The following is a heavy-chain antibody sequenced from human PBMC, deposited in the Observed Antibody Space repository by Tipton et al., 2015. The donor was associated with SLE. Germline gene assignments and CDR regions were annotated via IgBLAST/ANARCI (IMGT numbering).Heavy chain of an antibody. J-gene: IGHJ4*02. Sequence: SLRLSCAASGFTFSSYAMSWVRQAPGKGLEWVSVIYSGGSTYYADSVKGRFTISRDNSKNTLYLQMNSLRAEDTAVYYCAKGKLGYYFDYWGQGTLVTVSS. D-gene: IGHD7-27*01. CDR1: GFTFSSYA. V-gene: IGHV3-23*03. CDR3: AKGKLGYYFDY. CDR2: IYSGGST.